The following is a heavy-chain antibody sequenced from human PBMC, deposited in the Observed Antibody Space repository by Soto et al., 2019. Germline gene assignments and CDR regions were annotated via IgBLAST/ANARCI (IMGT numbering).Heavy chain of an antibody. J-gene: IGHJ4*02. CDR2: INPNSGNI. Sequence: ASVKVSCKASGNTFTSYDINWVRQATGHGLEWMGWINPNSGNIGYAQKFQGRVTVTRDTAIRTAYMEVSRLRSDDTAVYYCARGRASGSYYLLDYWGQGTLVTVSS. D-gene: IGHD3-10*01. CDR1: GNTFTSYD. CDR3: ARGRASGSYYLLDY. V-gene: IGHV1-8*01.